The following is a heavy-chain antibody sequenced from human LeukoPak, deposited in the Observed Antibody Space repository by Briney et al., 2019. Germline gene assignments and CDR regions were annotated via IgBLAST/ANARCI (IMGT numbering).Heavy chain of an antibody. CDR3: AKDRVVGATNEDWFDP. CDR2: IRYHGSNK. CDR1: GFTFSSYG. Sequence: GGSLRLSCAASGFTFSSYGMHWVRQAPGKGLEWVAFIRYHGSNKYYADSVKGRFTISRDNSKNTLYLQMNRLRAEDRAVYYCAKDRVVGATNEDWFDPWGQGTLVTVSS. V-gene: IGHV3-30*02. D-gene: IGHD1-26*01. J-gene: IGHJ5*02.